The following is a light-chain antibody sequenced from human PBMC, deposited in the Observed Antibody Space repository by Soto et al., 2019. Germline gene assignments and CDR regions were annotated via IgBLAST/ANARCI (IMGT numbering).Light chain of an antibody. CDR3: SSYSSSSTLYV. V-gene: IGLV2-14*01. Sequence: QSALTQPASVSRSPGQSITISCTGTSSDVGGYNNVSWYQQHPGKAPKLMIYHVSNRPSGVSNRFSGSKSGSTASLSISGLQAEDEADYYCSSYSSSSTLYVFGAGTKLTVL. CDR1: SSDVGGYNN. CDR2: HVS. J-gene: IGLJ1*01.